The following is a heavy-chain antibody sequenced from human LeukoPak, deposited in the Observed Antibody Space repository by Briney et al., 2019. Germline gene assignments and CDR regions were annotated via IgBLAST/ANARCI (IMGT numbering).Heavy chain of an antibody. CDR3: AGVGYSYGSKDY. CDR1: GFTFSSYS. D-gene: IGHD5-18*01. Sequence: GGSLRLSCAASGFTFSSYSMNWVRQAPGKGLEWVSSISSSSSYIYYADSVKGRFTISRDNAKNSLYLQMNSLRAEDTAVYYCAGVGYSYGSKDYWGQGTLVTVSS. CDR2: ISSSSSYI. V-gene: IGHV3-21*01. J-gene: IGHJ4*02.